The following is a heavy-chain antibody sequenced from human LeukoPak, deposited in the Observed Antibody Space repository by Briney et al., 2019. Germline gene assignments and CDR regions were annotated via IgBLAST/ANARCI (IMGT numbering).Heavy chain of an antibody. D-gene: IGHD2-15*01. J-gene: IGHJ6*03. Sequence: PGGSLRLSCAASEFTFSDYYMSWIRQAPGKGLEWVSYISSSGSTIYYADSVKGRFTISRDNAKNSLYLQMNSLRAEDTAVYYCARHPRYCSGGKCYSRNYYYYMDVWGKGTTVTVSS. V-gene: IGHV3-11*04. CDR3: ARHPRYCSGGKCYSRNYYYYMDV. CDR1: EFTFSDYY. CDR2: ISSSGSTI.